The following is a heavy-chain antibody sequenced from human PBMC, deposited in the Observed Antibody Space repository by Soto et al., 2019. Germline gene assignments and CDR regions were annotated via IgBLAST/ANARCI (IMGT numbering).Heavy chain of an antibody. CDR2: IIPIFGTA. Sequence: QVQLVQSGAEVKKPGSSVKVSCKASGGTFSSYAISWVRQAPGQGLEWMGGIIPIFGTANYAQKCQGRVTITAVEYTSTAYMELSSLRSEDTAVYYCAREGDGYNYEVWRPYYCDYWGQGTLVTVSS. CDR3: AREGDGYNYEVWRPYYCDY. V-gene: IGHV1-69*01. D-gene: IGHD5-12*01. J-gene: IGHJ4*02. CDR1: GGTFSSYA.